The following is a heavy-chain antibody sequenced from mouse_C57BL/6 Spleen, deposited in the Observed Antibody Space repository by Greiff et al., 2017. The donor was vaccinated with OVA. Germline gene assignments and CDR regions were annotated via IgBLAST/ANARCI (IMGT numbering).Heavy chain of an antibody. V-gene: IGHV5-4*03. D-gene: IGHD1-1*01. Sequence: EVKVVESGGGLVKPGGSLKLSCAASGFTFSSYAMSWVRQTPEKRLEWVATISDGGSYTYYPDNVKGRFTISRDNAKNNLYLQMSHLKSEDTAMYYCARVGDYYGSSYFDYWGQGTTLTVSS. CDR1: GFTFSSYA. CDR3: ARVGDYYGSSYFDY. J-gene: IGHJ2*01. CDR2: ISDGGSYT.